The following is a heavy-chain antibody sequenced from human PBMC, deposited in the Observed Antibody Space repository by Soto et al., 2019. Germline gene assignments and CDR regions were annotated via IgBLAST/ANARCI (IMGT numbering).Heavy chain of an antibody. Sequence: GTLSLTCTVSGGSISSYYWSWIRQPPGKGLEYIGYIYYSGSTNSNPSLKSRVTISVDTSKNQFSLKLSSVTAADTAVYYCTRGYQGSGYIAFDIWGQGTMVTVSS. CDR1: GGSISSYY. CDR3: TRGYQGSGYIAFDI. CDR2: IYYSGST. V-gene: IGHV4-59*01. D-gene: IGHD3-22*01. J-gene: IGHJ3*02.